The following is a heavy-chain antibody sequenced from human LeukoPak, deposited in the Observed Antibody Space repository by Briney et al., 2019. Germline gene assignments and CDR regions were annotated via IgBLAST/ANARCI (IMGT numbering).Heavy chain of an antibody. V-gene: IGHV3-7*01. J-gene: IGHJ4*01. CDR3: ARGGYFRPYDY. CDR2: IKKDGGQK. Sequence: GGSLSLSCAASGFTFSNHWMSWVRQAPGKGLEWVATIKKDGGQKDYVDSVKGRFTVSRDSARTSLYLQMNSLTAEDTAVYFCARGGYFRPYDYWGQGTLVTVSS. D-gene: IGHD5-12*01. CDR1: GFTFSNHW.